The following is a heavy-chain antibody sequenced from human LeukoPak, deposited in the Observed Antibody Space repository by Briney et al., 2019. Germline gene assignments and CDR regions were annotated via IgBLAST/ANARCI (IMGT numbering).Heavy chain of an antibody. D-gene: IGHD2-21*02. V-gene: IGHV1-46*01. CDR1: GYTFTSYY. CDR2: INPSGGST. CDR3: ARMDLDGGDSIGFDS. J-gene: IGHJ5*01. Sequence: GASVKVSCKASGYTFTSYYMHWVRQAPGQGLEWMGIINPSGGSTSYAQKFQGRVTMTRDTSTSTVYMELSSLRSDDTAVYYCARMDLDGGDSIGFDSWGQGTLVTVSS.